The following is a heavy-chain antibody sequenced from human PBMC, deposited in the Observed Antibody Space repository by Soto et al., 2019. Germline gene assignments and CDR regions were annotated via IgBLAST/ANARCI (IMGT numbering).Heavy chain of an antibody. CDR1: GFTFSNAW. CDR2: IKSKTDGGTT. CDR3: TAPVLLWFGWGFDY. D-gene: IGHD3-10*01. V-gene: IGHV3-15*01. Sequence: EVQLVESGGGLVKPGGSLRLSCAASGFTFSNAWMSWVRQPPGKGLEWVGRIKSKTDGGTTDYAAPVKGRFTISRDDSKDTLYLQVNSLKTGDTAVYYCTAPVLLWFGWGFDYGGQGTLVTVSS. J-gene: IGHJ4*02.